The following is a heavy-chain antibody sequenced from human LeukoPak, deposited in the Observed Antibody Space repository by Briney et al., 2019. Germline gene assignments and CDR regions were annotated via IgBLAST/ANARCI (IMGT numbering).Heavy chain of an antibody. CDR2: ISAYNGNT. V-gene: IGHV1-18*04. CDR1: GYTFTNYG. Sequence: ASVKVSCKASGYTFTNYGISWVRQAPGQGLEWMGWISAYNGNTNYAQKFQGRVTMTAEPSTSTAYMELRSLRSDDTAVYYCARDSITTVRGVIRGSSDFDYWGQGTLVTVSS. D-gene: IGHD3-10*01. CDR3: ARDSITTVRGVIRGSSDFDY. J-gene: IGHJ4*02.